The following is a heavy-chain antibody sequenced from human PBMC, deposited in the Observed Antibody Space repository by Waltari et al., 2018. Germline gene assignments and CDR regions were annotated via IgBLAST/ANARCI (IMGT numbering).Heavy chain of an antibody. CDR3: GRIAFGDDRGYFQH. Sequence: WGRDRQAPRKGAGGDGNIQIRGSTFYNPSLKGRGNISLDTSKNQVSLGVNSVGAADPAVYFCGRIAFGDDRGYFQHWGQGTLVTVSS. D-gene: IGHD4-17*01. CDR2: IQIRGST. J-gene: IGHJ1*01. V-gene: IGHV4-39*01.